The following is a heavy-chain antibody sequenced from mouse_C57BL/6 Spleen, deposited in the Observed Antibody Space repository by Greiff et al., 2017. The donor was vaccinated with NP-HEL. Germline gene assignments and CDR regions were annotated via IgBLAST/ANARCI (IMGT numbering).Heavy chain of an antibody. V-gene: IGHV14-1*01. CDR1: GFNITDYY. CDR3: TTGYYYGSSIAY. CDR2: IDPEDGDT. D-gene: IGHD1-1*01. Sequence: VQLQQSGAELVRPGASVKLSCTASGFNITDYYMHWVKQRPEQGLEWIGRIDPEDGDTEYAPKFQGKATMTADTSSNTAYLQLSSLTSEDTAVYYCTTGYYYGSSIAYWGQGTLVTVSA. J-gene: IGHJ3*01.